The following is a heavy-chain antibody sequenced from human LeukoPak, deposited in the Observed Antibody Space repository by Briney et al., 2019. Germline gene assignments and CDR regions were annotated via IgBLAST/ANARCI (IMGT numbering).Heavy chain of an antibody. CDR2: IYHSGST. J-gene: IGHJ6*03. CDR3: ARQTVTYYYYYMDV. D-gene: IGHD3-10*01. Sequence: SETLSLTCTVSGYSISSGYYWGWIRQPPGKGLEWIGSIYHSGSTYYNPSLKSRVTISVDTSKNQFSLKLSSVTAADTAVYYCARQTVTYYYYYMDVWGKGTTVTISS. CDR1: GYSISSGYY. V-gene: IGHV4-38-2*02.